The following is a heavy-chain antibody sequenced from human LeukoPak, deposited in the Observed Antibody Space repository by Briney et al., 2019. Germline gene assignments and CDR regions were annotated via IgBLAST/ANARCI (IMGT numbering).Heavy chain of an antibody. J-gene: IGHJ3*02. CDR2: FDPEDGET. Sequence: ASVKVSCKVSGYTLTELSMHWVRQAPGKGLEWMGGFDPEDGETIYAQKFQGRVTMTEDTSTDTAYMELSSLRSEDTAVYYCASARKGYDFWSGIDAFDIWGQGTMVTVSS. CDR1: GYTLTELS. CDR3: ASARKGYDFWSGIDAFDI. D-gene: IGHD3-3*01. V-gene: IGHV1-24*01.